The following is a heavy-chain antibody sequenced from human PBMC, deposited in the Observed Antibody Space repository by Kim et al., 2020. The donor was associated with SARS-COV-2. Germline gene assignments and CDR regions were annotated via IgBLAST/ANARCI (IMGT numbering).Heavy chain of an antibody. J-gene: IGHJ4*02. CDR1: GLTFSKYG. CDR2: IGTSGGDT. Sequence: GGSLRLSCAASGLTFSKYGMSWVRQAPGKGLEWVSGIGTSGGDTYYADSVKGRFTISRDNSKNTLYLQLNSLRAEDTAVYYCARGRLAVEFPHWGQGTLFTVSS. CDR3: ARGRLAVEFPH. V-gene: IGHV3-23*01. D-gene: IGHD6-19*01.